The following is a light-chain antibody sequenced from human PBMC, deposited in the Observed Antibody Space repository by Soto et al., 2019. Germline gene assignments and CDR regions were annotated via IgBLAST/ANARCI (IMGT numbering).Light chain of an antibody. V-gene: IGKV3-15*01. J-gene: IGKJ2*01. CDR2: GAS. Sequence: EIVMTQSPATLSVSPGERVTLSCRASESLSTYLAWYQQKPGQAPRLLIYGASTKATGIPARFSGSGSATDFTLTISSLQSEDFAVYYCQSYNDWPFTFGQGTKLEMK. CDR1: ESLSTY. CDR3: QSYNDWPFT.